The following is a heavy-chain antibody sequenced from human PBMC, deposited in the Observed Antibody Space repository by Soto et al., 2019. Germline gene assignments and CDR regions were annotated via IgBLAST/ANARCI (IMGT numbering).Heavy chain of an antibody. V-gene: IGHV3-64*02. Sequence: EVQLVESGEGLVQPGGSLRLSCAASGFTFSSYAMHWVSQAPGKGLEYVSAISSHGGSTYYADSVKGRFTISRDNSKNTLYLQMGSLRAEDMAVYYCARGGDCSSTSFYANPLYYYGMDVWCQGTTVTVSS. CDR1: GFTFSSYA. J-gene: IGHJ6*02. CDR3: ARGGDCSSTSFYANPLYYYGMDV. D-gene: IGHD2-2*01. CDR2: ISSHGGST.